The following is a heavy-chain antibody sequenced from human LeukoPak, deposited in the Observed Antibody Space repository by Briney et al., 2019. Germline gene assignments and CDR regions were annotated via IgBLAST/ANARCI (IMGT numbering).Heavy chain of an antibody. Sequence: GGSLRLSCAASGFTFSSYSMNWVRQAPGKGLEWVSSISSSSSYIYYADSVKGRFTFSRDNAKNSLYLQMNSLRAEDTAVYYCARDVGYCSGGSCYSWIYWGQGTLVTVSS. V-gene: IGHV3-21*01. CDR1: GFTFSSYS. CDR2: ISSSSSYI. D-gene: IGHD2-15*01. J-gene: IGHJ4*02. CDR3: ARDVGYCSGGSCYSWIY.